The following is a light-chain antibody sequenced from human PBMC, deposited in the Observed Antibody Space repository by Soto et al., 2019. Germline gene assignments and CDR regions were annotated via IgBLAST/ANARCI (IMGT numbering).Light chain of an antibody. CDR3: QQYNNWPSIT. Sequence: EIVMTQSPATLSVSPGERATLSFSAGQSVSNNLAWYQQKPGQGPRLLIYGASTRASGIPARFSGSGSGTEFTLTISSLQSEDFAVYHCQQYNNWPSITFGQGTRLEI. V-gene: IGKV3-15*01. CDR2: GAS. J-gene: IGKJ5*01. CDR1: QSVSNN.